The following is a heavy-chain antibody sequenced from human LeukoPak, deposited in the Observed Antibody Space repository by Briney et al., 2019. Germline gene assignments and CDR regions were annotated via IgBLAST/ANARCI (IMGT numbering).Heavy chain of an antibody. Sequence: SETLSLTCTVSGGSIKTYYWSWSRQSPGKGLERIGSMSYSGTSNYIPSLTSRVSMTIDISKNQFSLKLTSVTAADTALYFCAAGSRPYYFYYMAVWGTGTTVTVSS. V-gene: IGHV4-59*08. CDR2: MSYSGTS. CDR1: GGSIKTYY. J-gene: IGHJ6*03. CDR3: AAGSRPYYFYYMAV.